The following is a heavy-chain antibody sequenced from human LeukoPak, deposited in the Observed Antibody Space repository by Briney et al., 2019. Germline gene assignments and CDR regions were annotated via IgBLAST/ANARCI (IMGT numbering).Heavy chain of an antibody. Sequence: GGSLRLSCAASGFTFSSYEMNWARQAPGKGLEWVSYISSSGSTIYYADSVKGRFTISRDNAKNSLYLQMNSLRAEDTAVYYCARDFPGAPPYYGMDVWGQGTTVTVSS. V-gene: IGHV3-48*03. CDR1: GFTFSSYE. J-gene: IGHJ6*02. CDR3: ARDFPGAPPYYGMDV. D-gene: IGHD3-10*01. CDR2: ISSSGSTI.